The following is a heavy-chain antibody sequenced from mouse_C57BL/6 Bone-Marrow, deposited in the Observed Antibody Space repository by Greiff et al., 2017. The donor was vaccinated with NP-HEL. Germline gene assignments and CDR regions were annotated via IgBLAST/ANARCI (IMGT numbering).Heavy chain of an antibody. D-gene: IGHD4-1*01. V-gene: IGHV1-81*01. Sequence: QVHVKQSGAELARPGASVKLSCKASGYTFTSYGISWVKQRTGQGLEWIGEIYPRSGNTYYNEKFKGKATLTADKSSSTAYMELRSLTSEDSAVYFCARRLGGTDYWGQGTTLTVSS. CDR2: IYPRSGNT. J-gene: IGHJ2*01. CDR1: GYTFTSYG. CDR3: ARRLGGTDY.